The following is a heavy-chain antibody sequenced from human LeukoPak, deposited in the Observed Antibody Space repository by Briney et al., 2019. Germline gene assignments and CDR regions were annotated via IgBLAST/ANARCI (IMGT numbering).Heavy chain of an antibody. CDR3: ARETYSNIFTGTDY. D-gene: IGHD3-9*01. V-gene: IGHV1-18*01. CDR2: ISTYDDNI. J-gene: IGHJ4*02. CDR1: GYTFTTYG. Sequence: GASVKVSCKASGYTFTTYGLSWVRQAPGQGLKWLGWISTYDDNIKYAQSLQGRLTLTIDTSTSTAYMELRSLTSDDTAVYYCARETYSNIFTGTDYWGPGTLVTVSS.